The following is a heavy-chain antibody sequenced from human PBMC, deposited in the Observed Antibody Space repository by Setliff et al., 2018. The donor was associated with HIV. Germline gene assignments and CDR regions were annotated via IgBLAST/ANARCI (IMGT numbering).Heavy chain of an antibody. D-gene: IGHD3-16*01. V-gene: IGHV4-39*07. Sequence: PSETLSLTCAVSGASITTNSYYWGWIRQTPEKGLEWIGDFYYSGTTYYNPSLKSRVTISMDTSKNQFSLNLNSVTATDTAVYYCAKRTFGSGRLDPWGQGTLVTVSS. CDR1: GASITTNSYY. J-gene: IGHJ5*02. CDR3: AKRTFGSGRLDP. CDR2: FYYSGTT.